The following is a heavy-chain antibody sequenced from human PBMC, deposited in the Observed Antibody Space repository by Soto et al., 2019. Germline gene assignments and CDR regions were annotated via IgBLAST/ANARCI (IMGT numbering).Heavy chain of an antibody. CDR2: INPNSGGA. D-gene: IGHD2-2*01. CDR3: ARQDIVVVPAASPLGRSSRYNWFDP. J-gene: IGHJ5*02. Sequence: ASVKVSCKASGYTFTGYYMHWVRQAPGQGLEWMGWINPNSGGANYAQKFQGRVTMTRDTSISTAYMELSRLRSDDTAVYYCARQDIVVVPAASPLGRSSRYNWFDPWGRGTLVTVS. CDR1: GYTFTGYY. V-gene: IGHV1-2*02.